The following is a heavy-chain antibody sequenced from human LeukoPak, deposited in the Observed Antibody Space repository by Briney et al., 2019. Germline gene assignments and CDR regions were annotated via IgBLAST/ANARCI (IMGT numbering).Heavy chain of an antibody. J-gene: IGHJ4*02. CDR2: IIPILGIA. CDR3: AGVYGDYYFDY. Sequence: SVKVSCTASAGTFSSYTISWVRQAPGQGLEWMGRIIPILGIANYAQKFQGRVTITADKSTSTAYMELSSLRSEDTAVYYCAGVYGDYYFDYWGQGTLVTASS. CDR1: AGTFSSYT. D-gene: IGHD4-17*01. V-gene: IGHV1-69*02.